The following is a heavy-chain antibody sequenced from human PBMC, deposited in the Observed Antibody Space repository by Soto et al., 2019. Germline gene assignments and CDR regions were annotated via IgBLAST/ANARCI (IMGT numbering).Heavy chain of an antibody. D-gene: IGHD3-16*01. Sequence: QVQLVQSGAEVKEPGASVKVSCKASGYTFTRYDINWVRQATGQGFEWMGWLNPNSRDTTYAQNFEGRVSMTRNTAINTAYMELNSLRYDDTAVYYCARESPGGTADYWGQGSLVTVSS. V-gene: IGHV1-8*01. CDR2: LNPNSRDT. CDR1: GYTFTRYD. J-gene: IGHJ4*02. CDR3: ARESPGGTADY.